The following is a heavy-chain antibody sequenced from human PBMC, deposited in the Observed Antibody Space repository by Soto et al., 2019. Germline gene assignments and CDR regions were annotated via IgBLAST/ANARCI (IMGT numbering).Heavy chain of an antibody. D-gene: IGHD4-4*01. J-gene: IGHJ5*02. CDR1: GSTFRSYA. CDR2: ISGSGGRT. CDR3: ATPTSVTSFLVASSSRNWFDP. Sequence: EVQLLESGGGLVQPGGSLRLSCAASGSTFRSYAMSWVRQAPGKVLEWVSAISGSGGRTYYADSVKGRFTISRDNSETTLYLQMISLRAEDTAVCYCATPTSVTSFLVASSSRNWFDPWGQGTLVTVSS. V-gene: IGHV3-23*01.